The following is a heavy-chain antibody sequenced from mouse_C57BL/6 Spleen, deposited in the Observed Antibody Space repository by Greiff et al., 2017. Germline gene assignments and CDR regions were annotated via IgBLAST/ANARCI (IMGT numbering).Heavy chain of an antibody. CDR2: IRNKANGYTT. D-gene: IGHD3-1*01. J-gene: IGHJ2*01. Sequence: DVKLVESGGGLVQPGGSLSLSCAASGFTFTDYYMSWVRQPPGKALEWLGFIRNKANGYTTEYSASVKGRFTISRDNSQSILYLQMNALRAEDSATYYCARSSSVPGFFDYWGQGTTLTVSS. CDR1: GFTFTDYY. CDR3: ARSSSVPGFFDY. V-gene: IGHV7-3*01.